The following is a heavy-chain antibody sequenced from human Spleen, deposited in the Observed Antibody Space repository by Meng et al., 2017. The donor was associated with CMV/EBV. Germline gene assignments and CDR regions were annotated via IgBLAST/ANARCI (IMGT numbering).Heavy chain of an antibody. Sequence: GGSLRLSCAASGFTFSSYEVNWVRQAPGKGLEWVSYISRSGTKYYADSVKGRFTISRDNAKNSLYLQMNSLRAEDTAVYYCARNPRPGYCSSTSCYPDYWGQGTLVTVSS. D-gene: IGHD2-2*01. V-gene: IGHV3-48*03. CDR1: GFTFSSYE. J-gene: IGHJ4*02. CDR3: ARNPRPGYCSSTSCYPDY. CDR2: ISRSGTK.